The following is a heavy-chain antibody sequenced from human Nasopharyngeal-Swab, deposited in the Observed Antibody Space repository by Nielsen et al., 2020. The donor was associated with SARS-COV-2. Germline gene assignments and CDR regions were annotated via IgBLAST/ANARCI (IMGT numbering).Heavy chain of an antibody. V-gene: IGHV1-3*01. D-gene: IGHD3-10*01. CDR3: ARDRVTMVRGGVRYYYYGMDV. J-gene: IGHJ6*02. CDR2: INAGNGNT. Sequence: ASVKVSCKASGCTFTSYAMHWVRQAPGQRLEWMGWINAGNGNTKYSQKFQGRVTITRDTSASTAYMELSSLRSEDTAVYYCARDRVTMVRGGVRYYYYGMDVWGQGTTVTVSS. CDR1: GCTFTSYA.